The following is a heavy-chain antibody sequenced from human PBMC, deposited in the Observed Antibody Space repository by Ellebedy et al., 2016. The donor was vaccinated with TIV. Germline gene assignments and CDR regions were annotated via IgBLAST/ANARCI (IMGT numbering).Heavy chain of an antibody. J-gene: IGHJ4*02. CDR2: IYSSGST. D-gene: IGHD6-19*01. CDR1: GGSINSYY. V-gene: IGHV4-4*07. Sequence: MPGGSLRLSCNVSGGSINSYYWSWIRQPAGKSLEWIGHIYSSGSTMYNPSLRSRVTMSVYTSKNQFSLKLRSVTAADTAIYYCARESSGNFFYWGQGILVTVSS. CDR3: ARESSGNFFY.